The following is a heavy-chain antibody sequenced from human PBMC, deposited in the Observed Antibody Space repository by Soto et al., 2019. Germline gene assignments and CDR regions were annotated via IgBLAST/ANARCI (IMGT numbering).Heavy chain of an antibody. CDR1: GGSFSGYY. D-gene: IGHD4-17*01. V-gene: IGHV4-34*01. J-gene: IGHJ4*02. CDR3: ARGAGASGYGDSH. Sequence: PSETLSLTCAVYGGSFSGYYWSWIRQPPGKGLEWIGEINHSGSTNYNPSLKSRVTISVDTSKNQFSLKLSSVTAADTAVYYCARGAGASGYGDSHWGQGTLVTVSS. CDR2: INHSGST.